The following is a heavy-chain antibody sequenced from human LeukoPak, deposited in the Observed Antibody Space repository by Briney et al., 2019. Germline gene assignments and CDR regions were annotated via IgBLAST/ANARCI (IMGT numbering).Heavy chain of an antibody. V-gene: IGHV3-74*01. Sequence: GESLRLSCAASGFTFSSYWMHWVRQAPGKGLVWVSRINSDESSTRYADSVKGRFTISRDNAKNTLYLQMNSLRPDDTAVNYCAREYYYGSGNYYFDPWGQGTLVTVSS. CDR3: AREYYYGSGNYYFDP. CDR2: INSDESST. J-gene: IGHJ5*02. CDR1: GFTFSSYW. D-gene: IGHD3-10*01.